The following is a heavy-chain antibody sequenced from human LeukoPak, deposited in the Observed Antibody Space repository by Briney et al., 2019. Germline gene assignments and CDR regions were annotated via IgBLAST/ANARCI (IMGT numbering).Heavy chain of an antibody. D-gene: IGHD3-10*01. J-gene: IGHJ4*02. CDR3: ARDSASVASYYYGSGAGSLSY. CDR2: ISGSGGST. CDR1: GFTFSSYA. V-gene: IGHV3-23*01. Sequence: GGSLRLSCAASGFTFSSYAMSWVRQAPGKGLEWVSAISGSGGSTYYVDSVKGRFTISRDNAKNSLYLQMNSLRAEDTAVYYCARDSASVASYYYGSGAGSLSYWGQGTLVTVSS.